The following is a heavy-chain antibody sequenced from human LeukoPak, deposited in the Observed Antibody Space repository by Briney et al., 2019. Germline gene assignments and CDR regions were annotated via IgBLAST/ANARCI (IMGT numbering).Heavy chain of an antibody. Sequence: SETLSLTCTVSGGSISRSSYYWGWIRQPPGKGLEWIGSIYTSGSTNYNPSLKSRVTMSVDTSKNQFSLKLSSVTAADTAVYYCARDLKLDGSSGYYAFDIWGQGTMVTVSS. D-gene: IGHD3-22*01. CDR2: IYTSGST. J-gene: IGHJ3*02. V-gene: IGHV4-39*07. CDR1: GGSISRSSYY. CDR3: ARDLKLDGSSGYYAFDI.